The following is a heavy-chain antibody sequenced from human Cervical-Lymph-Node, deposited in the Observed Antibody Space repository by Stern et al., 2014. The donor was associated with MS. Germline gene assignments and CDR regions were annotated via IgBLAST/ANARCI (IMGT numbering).Heavy chain of an antibody. CDR2: IYHSGNT. Sequence: QVQLQESGPGLVKPSQTLSLTCTVSGGSLTSGGHFWTWIRQYPGKGRWWIGNIYHSGNTDYNPSLKSRVSISVDTSKHQFSLRLNSMTDADTAVYYCARGNRAFYYGDAFDVWGHGSMVTVSS. CDR3: ARGNRAFYYGDAFDV. D-gene: IGHD3-22*01. V-gene: IGHV4-31*03. J-gene: IGHJ3*01. CDR1: GGSLTSGGHF.